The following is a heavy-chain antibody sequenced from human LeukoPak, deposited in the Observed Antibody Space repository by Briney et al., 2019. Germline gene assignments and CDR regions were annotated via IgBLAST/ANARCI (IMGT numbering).Heavy chain of an antibody. Sequence: SETLSLTCTVSGYSICSGYYWGWIRPPPGKGLEWIGSIYHSGSTYYNPSLKSRVTISVDTSKNQFSLKLSSVTAADTAVYYCARDIGIYGDYSFDYWGQGTLVSVAS. CDR3: ARDIGIYGDYSFDY. CDR2: IYHSGST. D-gene: IGHD4-17*01. J-gene: IGHJ4*02. CDR1: GYSICSGYY. V-gene: IGHV4-38-2*02.